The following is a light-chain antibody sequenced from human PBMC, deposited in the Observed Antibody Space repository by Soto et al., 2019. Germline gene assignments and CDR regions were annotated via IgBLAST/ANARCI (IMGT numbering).Light chain of an antibody. CDR3: QQYGGSPRYT. Sequence: EIVLTQSPGTLSLSPGEKATLSCRASQSVSSTYLAWYQQKPGQAPRLLIYGASSRATGIPDRFSGIGSGTDFTLTISSLEPEDFAVYYCQQYGGSPRYTFGQGTKLEIK. CDR1: QSVSSTY. CDR2: GAS. J-gene: IGKJ2*01. V-gene: IGKV3-20*01.